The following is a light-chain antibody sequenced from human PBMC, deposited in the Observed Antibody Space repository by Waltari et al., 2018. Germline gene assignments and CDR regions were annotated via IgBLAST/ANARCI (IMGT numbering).Light chain of an antibody. CDR1: SSDIGGFNY. V-gene: IGLV2-14*01. Sequence: QSALTQPASVSGSPGQSITISCTGTSSDIGGFNYVSWYQQHPGKAPKLMIYDVNKRPSGFSNRFSGSKSGDTAFLTISGLQAEDEAVYYCSSYTSRSTSVFGTGTKVTVL. CDR2: DVN. CDR3: SSYTSRSTSV. J-gene: IGLJ1*01.